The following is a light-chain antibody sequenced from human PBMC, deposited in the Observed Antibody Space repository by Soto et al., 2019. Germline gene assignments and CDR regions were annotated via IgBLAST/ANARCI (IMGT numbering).Light chain of an antibody. V-gene: IGLV2-11*01. Sequence: QSVLTQPRSVSGSPGQSVTISCTGTSSDVGGYDYVSWYQQHPGKAPKLMIYDVIKRPSGVPGRFSGSKSGNTASLTISGLQTEDEADYYCCSYAGTYTDVFGTGTKVTVL. CDR2: DVI. CDR3: CSYAGTYTDV. CDR1: SSDVGGYDY. J-gene: IGLJ1*01.